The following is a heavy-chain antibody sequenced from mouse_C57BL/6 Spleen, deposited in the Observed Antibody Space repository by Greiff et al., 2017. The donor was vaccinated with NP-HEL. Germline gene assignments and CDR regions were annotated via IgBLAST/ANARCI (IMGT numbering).Heavy chain of an antibody. J-gene: IGHJ4*01. CDR1: GYSITSGYY. V-gene: IGHV3-6*01. D-gene: IGHD1-1*01. Sequence: EVKLQQSGPGLVKPSQSLSLTCSVTGYSITSGYYWNWIRQFPGNKLEWMGYISYDGSNNYNPSLKNRISITRDTSKNQFFLKLNSVTTEDTATYYCARDLDYGSRAMDYWGQGTSVTVSS. CDR3: ARDLDYGSRAMDY. CDR2: ISYDGSN.